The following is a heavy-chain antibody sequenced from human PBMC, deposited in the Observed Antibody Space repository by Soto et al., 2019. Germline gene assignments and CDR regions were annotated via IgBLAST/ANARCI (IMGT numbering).Heavy chain of an antibody. V-gene: IGHV1-46*01. CDR1: GYTFTSYY. J-gene: IGHJ5*02. CDR3: ASGLKRSAAAGPHPFDP. D-gene: IGHD6-13*01. Sequence: ASVKVSCKASGYTFTSYYMHWVRQAPGQGLEWMGIINPSGGSTSYAQKFQGRVTMTRDTSTSTVYMELNSLRSEDTAVYYCASGLKRSAAAGPHPFDPWGQGTLVTVSS. CDR2: INPSGGST.